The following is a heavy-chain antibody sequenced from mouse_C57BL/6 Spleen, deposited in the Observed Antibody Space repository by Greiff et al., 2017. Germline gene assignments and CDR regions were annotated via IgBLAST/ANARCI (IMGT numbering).Heavy chain of an antibody. CDR2: IDPANGNT. V-gene: IGHV14-3*01. D-gene: IGHD2-1*01. J-gene: IGHJ2*01. CDR1: GFNFKNTY. CDR3: AREYYGNYYFDV. Sequence: VQLQQSVAELVRPGASVKLSCTASGFNFKNTYMHWVKQRPEQGLEWIGRIDPANGNTKYAPKFKGKDTITADTSSNTAYLQLSSLTSEDTAIYFCAREYYGNYYFDVWGKGTTLTVSS.